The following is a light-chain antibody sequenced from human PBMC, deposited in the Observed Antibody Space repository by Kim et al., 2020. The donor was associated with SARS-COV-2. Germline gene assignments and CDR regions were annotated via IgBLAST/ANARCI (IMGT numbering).Light chain of an antibody. CDR2: DTS. CDR1: QSVGNY. V-gene: IGKV3-11*01. Sequence: PGERATLYCRASQSVGNYLAWYQHKPGQAPTLLIYDTSNSDTGVPARFSGSGTGSDSALTINSRGPEDVAFEDCQVRSDWTPSVTFGGGTKVEIK. CDR3: QVRSDWTPSVT. J-gene: IGKJ4*01.